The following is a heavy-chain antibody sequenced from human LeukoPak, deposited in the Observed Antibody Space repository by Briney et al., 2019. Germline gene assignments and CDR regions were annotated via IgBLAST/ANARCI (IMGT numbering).Heavy chain of an antibody. CDR2: ISYDGSNK. CDR3: ARDIWFGEFLNWFDP. J-gene: IGHJ5*02. Sequence: PGGSLRLSCAASGFTFSSYAMHWVRQAPGKGLEWVAVISYDGSNKYYADSVKGRFTISRDNSKNTLYLQMNSLRAEDTAVYYCARDIWFGEFLNWFDPWGQGTLVTVSS. V-gene: IGHV3-30*04. CDR1: GFTFSSYA. D-gene: IGHD3-10*01.